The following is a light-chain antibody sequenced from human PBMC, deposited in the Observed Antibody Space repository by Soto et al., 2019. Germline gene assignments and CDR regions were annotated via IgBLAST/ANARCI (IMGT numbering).Light chain of an antibody. Sequence: QSVLTQPASVSGSPGQSITISCTGTSSDVGGYNYVSWYQQHPGKAPKLMIYDASNRPSGISNRFSGSKSANTASLTISGLQAEDEADYYCSSYTSSSTLGVFGTGTKLTVL. J-gene: IGLJ1*01. V-gene: IGLV2-14*01. CDR1: SSDVGGYNY. CDR3: SSYTSSSTLGV. CDR2: DAS.